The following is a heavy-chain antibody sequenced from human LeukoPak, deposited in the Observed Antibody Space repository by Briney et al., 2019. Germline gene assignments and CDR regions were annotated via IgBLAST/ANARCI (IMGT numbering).Heavy chain of an antibody. D-gene: IGHD5-12*01. V-gene: IGHV4-59*01. CDR3: ARHYGGYVSYGLDV. J-gene: IGHJ6*02. Sequence: SETLSLTCTVSGGSISSYYWSWIRQPAGKGLEWIGYIYYSGTTNYSPSLKSRVTISVDTSKNQFSLKLSSVTAADTAVYYCARHYGGYVSYGLDVWGQGTAVTVSS. CDR2: IYYSGTT. CDR1: GGSISSYY.